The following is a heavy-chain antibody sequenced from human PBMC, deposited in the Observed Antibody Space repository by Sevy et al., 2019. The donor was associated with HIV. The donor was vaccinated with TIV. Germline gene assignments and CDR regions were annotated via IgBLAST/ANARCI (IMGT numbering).Heavy chain of an antibody. CDR2: ISAYNGNT. V-gene: IGHV1-18*01. D-gene: IGHD1-26*01. Sequence: ASVKVSCKASGYTFTSYGISWVRQAPGQGLEWMGWISAYNGNTNYAQKLQGRVTMTTDTSTSTAYMELRSLRSDDTAVYYCARVRLVGATFYYYYYCMDVWGQGTTVTVSS. CDR3: ARVRLVGATFYYYYYCMDV. J-gene: IGHJ6*01. CDR1: GYTFTSYG.